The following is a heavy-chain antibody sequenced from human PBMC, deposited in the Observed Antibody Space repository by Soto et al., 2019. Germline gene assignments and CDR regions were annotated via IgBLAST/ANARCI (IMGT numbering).Heavy chain of an antibody. CDR3: ARGRWESSGCYDY. J-gene: IGHJ4*02. Sequence: QLQLQESGPGLVKPSETLSLTCTVSGGSISSSTYYWGWIRQPPGKGLEWIGSMFYSGSTYFSGSTYYNPSLKNRVTVSVDTSKNQLSLKMNSVTAADTAVYYCARGRWESSGCYDYWGQGTLVTVSS. D-gene: IGHD6-19*01. CDR1: GGSISSSTYY. CDR2: MFYSGSTYFSGST. V-gene: IGHV4-39*01.